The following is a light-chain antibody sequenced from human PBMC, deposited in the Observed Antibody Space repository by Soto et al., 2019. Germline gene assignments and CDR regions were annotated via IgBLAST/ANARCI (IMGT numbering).Light chain of an antibody. CDR2: RAS. CDR1: QGITSW. V-gene: IGKV1-12*01. Sequence: DIQMTQSPSSVSASVGDRVTITCRASQGITSWLAWYQQKPGKAPKLLIYRASNLQSGVPSRFSGSGSRTDFTLTISGLQPADFATYYCQQTTTFPLTFGGGTKVEIK. J-gene: IGKJ4*01. CDR3: QQTTTFPLT.